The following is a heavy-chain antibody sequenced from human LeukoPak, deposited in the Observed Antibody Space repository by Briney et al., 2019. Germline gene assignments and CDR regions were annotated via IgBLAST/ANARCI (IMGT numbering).Heavy chain of an antibody. CDR2: IYYSGST. CDR1: GGSFSGYY. V-gene: IGHV4-59*01. Sequence: SETLSLTCAVYGGSFSGYYWSWIRQPPGKGLEWIGYIYYSGSTNYNPSLKSRVTISVDTSKNQFSLKLSSVTAADTAVYYCARIGNYYGSGSYQPWGQGTLVTVSS. CDR3: ARIGNYYGSGSYQP. J-gene: IGHJ4*02. D-gene: IGHD3-10*01.